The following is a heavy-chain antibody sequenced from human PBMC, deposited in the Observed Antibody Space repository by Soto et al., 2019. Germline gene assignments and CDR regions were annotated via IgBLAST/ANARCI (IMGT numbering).Heavy chain of an antibody. Sequence: PGGSLRLSCAASGFTVSSSYMSWVRQAPGQGLEWVLVIYSGGSTYYADSVKGRFTISRDNSKNTLYLQMNSLRAEDTAVYYCARAPVSSGYSAYFDYWGQGTLVTVSS. V-gene: IGHV3-53*01. CDR1: GFTVSSSY. CDR2: IYSGGST. J-gene: IGHJ4*02. CDR3: ARAPVSSGYSAYFDY. D-gene: IGHD3-22*01.